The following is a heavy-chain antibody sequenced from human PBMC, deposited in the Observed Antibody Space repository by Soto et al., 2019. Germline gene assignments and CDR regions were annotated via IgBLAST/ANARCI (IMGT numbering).Heavy chain of an antibody. J-gene: IGHJ6*02. V-gene: IGHV3-15*07. CDR3: TTVDPLGYYYYGMDV. Sequence: GGSVRLSCAASGFTFSNAWMNWVRQAPGKGLEWVGRIKSKTDGGTTDYAAPVKGRFTISRDDSKNTLYLQMNSLKTEDTAVYYCTTVDPLGYYYYGMDVWGQGTTVTVSS. D-gene: IGHD7-27*01. CDR2: IKSKTDGGTT. CDR1: GFTFSNAW.